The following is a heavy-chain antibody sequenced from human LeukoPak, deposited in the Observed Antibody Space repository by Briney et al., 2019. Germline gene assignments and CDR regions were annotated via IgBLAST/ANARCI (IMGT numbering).Heavy chain of an antibody. J-gene: IGHJ4*02. CDR2: IDPNSGGT. D-gene: IGHD3-9*01. V-gene: IGHV1-2*02. CDR1: GYTFTGYY. Sequence: ASVKVSCKASGYTFTGYYMHWVRQAPGQGLEWMGWIDPNSGGTNYAQKFQGRVTMTRDTSISTAYMELSRLRSDDTAVYYCARKTDYDILTGYYPAYFDYWGQGTLVTVSS. CDR3: ARKTDYDILTGYYPAYFDY.